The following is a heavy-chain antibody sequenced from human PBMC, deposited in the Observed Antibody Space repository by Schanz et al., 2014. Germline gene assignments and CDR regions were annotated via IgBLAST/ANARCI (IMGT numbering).Heavy chain of an antibody. CDR2: ISGTTTYT. Sequence: VQLVESGGGVVQPGRSLRLSCAASGFTFSSYAMHWVRQAPGKGLEWVSYISGTTTYTNYADSVKGRFTISRDNSKNTLYLQMNSLRAEDTAVYYCAKQIHYDILTVTRNWGQGTLVTVSS. CDR3: AKQIHYDILTVTRN. J-gene: IGHJ4*02. D-gene: IGHD3-9*01. CDR1: GFTFSSYA. V-gene: IGHV3-21*05.